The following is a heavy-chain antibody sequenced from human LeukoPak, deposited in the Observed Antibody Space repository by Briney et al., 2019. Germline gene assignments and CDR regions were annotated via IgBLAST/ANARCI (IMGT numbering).Heavy chain of an antibody. CDR2: IKQDGSEK. J-gene: IGHJ5*02. Sequence: GGSLRLSCEASGFXFTNHWMTWVRQTPGKGLEWVANIKQDGSEKNYVDSVKGRFTISRDNAKNSLYLQMNSLRAEDSAVYYCARELIYGSKSYYTPWGQGTLVTVSS. CDR1: GFXFTNHW. CDR3: ARELIYGSKSYYTP. D-gene: IGHD3-10*01. V-gene: IGHV3-7*04.